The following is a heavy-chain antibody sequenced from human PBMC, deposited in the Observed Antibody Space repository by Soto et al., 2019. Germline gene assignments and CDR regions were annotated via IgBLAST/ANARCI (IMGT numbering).Heavy chain of an antibody. V-gene: IGHV1-8*01. CDR1: GYTFTSYD. CDR3: ARGHVLMVYAIVIHNWFDP. J-gene: IGHJ5*02. Sequence: ASVKVSCKASGYTFTSYDINWVRQATGQGLEWMGWMNPNSGNTGYAQKFQGRVTMTRNTSISTAYMELSSLRSEDTAVYYCARGHVLMVYAIVIHNWFDPWGQGTLVTVS. CDR2: MNPNSGNT. D-gene: IGHD2-8*01.